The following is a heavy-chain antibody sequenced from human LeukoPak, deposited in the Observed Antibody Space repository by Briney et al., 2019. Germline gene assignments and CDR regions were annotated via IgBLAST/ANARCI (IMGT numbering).Heavy chain of an antibody. V-gene: IGHV3-30-3*01. D-gene: IGHD1-26*01. Sequence: GGSLRLSCAASGFTFSNYAMHWVRQAPGKGLEWVAVISYDGSNKYYTDSVKGRFTISRDNSKNTLYLQMSSLRADDTSMYYCARPQSKWELLSYFDYWGQGTLVTVSS. J-gene: IGHJ4*02. CDR3: ARPQSKWELLSYFDY. CDR1: GFTFSNYA. CDR2: ISYDGSNK.